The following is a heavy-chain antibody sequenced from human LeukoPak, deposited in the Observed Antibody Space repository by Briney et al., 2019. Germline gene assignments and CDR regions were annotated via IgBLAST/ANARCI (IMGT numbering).Heavy chain of an antibody. CDR1: GFNFRAYW. Sequence: GGSLRLSCTTSGFNFRAYWMAWVRQATGKGLEWVAVISDDGSNKYYGDSVKGRFTISRDNAKNTLYLQLNSLRPEDTAIYYCAKDHNWNDVDFGMDVWGQGTTVTVSS. CDR3: AKDHNWNDVDFGMDV. CDR2: ISDDGSNK. D-gene: IGHD1-20*01. V-gene: IGHV3-30*18. J-gene: IGHJ6*02.